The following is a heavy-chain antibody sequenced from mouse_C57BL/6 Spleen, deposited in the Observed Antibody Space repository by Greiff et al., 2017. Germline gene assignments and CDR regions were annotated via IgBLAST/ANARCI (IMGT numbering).Heavy chain of an antibody. CDR2: INPNYGTT. CDR1: GYSFTDYN. D-gene: IGHD1-1*01. V-gene: IGHV1-39*01. Sequence: QLQQSGPGLVKPGASVKISCKASGYSFTDYNVNWVKQSNGKSLEWIGVINPNYGTTSYNQKFKGKATLTVDQSSSTAYMQLNSLAPEDSAVYDCAGGCFGSSYVGGFGVWGTAATVTAS. CDR3: AGGCFGSSYVGGFGV. J-gene: IGHJ1*03.